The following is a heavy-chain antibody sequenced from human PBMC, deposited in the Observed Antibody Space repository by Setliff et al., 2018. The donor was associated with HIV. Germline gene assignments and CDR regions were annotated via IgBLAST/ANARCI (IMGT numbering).Heavy chain of an antibody. CDR1: GDSVNNGSYF. CDR2: LYYNGRT. V-gene: IGHV4-39*01. CDR3: GRHHDSDRSGDPDWFDP. Sequence: SETLSLTCTVSGDSVNNGSYFWAWIRQPPGKGLEYIGTLYYNGRTQYNASLKSRVTISVDTSKNQFSLKLNSVTAADTAVYYCGRHHDSDRSGDPDWFDPWGQGILVTVSS. J-gene: IGHJ5*02. D-gene: IGHD3-22*01.